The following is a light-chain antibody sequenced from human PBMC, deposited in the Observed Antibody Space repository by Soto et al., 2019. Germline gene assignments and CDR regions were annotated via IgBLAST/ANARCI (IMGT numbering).Light chain of an antibody. J-gene: IGKJ1*01. CDR2: AAS. Sequence: DIQMTQSPSSLSASVGDRVTITCRASQSISSYLNWYQQKRGKGPKLLIYAASSLQSGVPSRFSGSGSGTDFTLTISRLQPEDFATYYCQQSYSTPVAFGPGTTVELK. CDR3: QQSYSTPVA. V-gene: IGKV1-39*01. CDR1: QSISSY.